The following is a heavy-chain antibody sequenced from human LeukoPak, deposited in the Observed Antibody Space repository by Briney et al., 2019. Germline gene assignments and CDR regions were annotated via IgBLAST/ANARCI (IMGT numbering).Heavy chain of an antibody. CDR3: TRGRYYFEY. Sequence: GGSLRLSCAASGFSFSNYWMSWVRQAPGKGLEWVANIKHDGIEMNYADSAKGRFTISRDNAKNTLYLQMNNLRAEDTAVYYCTRGRYYFEYWGQGTLVTVSS. D-gene: IGHD3-3*01. CDR2: IKHDGIEM. CDR1: GFSFSNYW. V-gene: IGHV3-7*01. J-gene: IGHJ4*02.